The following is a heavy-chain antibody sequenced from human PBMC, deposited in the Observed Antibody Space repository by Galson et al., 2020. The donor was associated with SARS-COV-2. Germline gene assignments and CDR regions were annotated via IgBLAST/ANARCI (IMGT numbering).Heavy chain of an antibody. Sequence: SETLSLTCTVSGDSISSDDFYWSWIRQTPGTGLEWIGDIHSSGNTYYNPSLMSRGTISVDTSKNQFSLRLSSVTAADTAVYFCARTSSTATREYYFDYWGRGTLVCVSS. V-gene: IGHV4-30-4*01. J-gene: IGHJ4*02. CDR2: IHSSGNT. D-gene: IGHD4-17*01. CDR3: ARTSSTATREYYFDY. CDR1: GDSISSDDFY.